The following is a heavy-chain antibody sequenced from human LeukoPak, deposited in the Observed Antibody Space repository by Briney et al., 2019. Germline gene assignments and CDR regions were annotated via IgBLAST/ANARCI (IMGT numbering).Heavy chain of an antibody. CDR1: GFTFSRYA. CDR2: ISSNGGRT. V-gene: IGHV3-64*01. J-gene: IGHJ4*02. D-gene: IGHD3-22*01. CDR3: ARDFVHYYDSSGFEYYFDF. Sequence: GGSLRLSCAASGFTFSRYAMHLVRQAPGKGLEYVSAISSNGGRTYYENSVKGRFTISRDNSKNTLYLQMGSLRAEDMAVYYCARDFVHYYDSSGFEYYFDFWGQGTLVTVSS.